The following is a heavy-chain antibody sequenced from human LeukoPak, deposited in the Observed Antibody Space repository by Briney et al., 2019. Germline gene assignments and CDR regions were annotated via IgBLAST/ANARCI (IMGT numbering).Heavy chain of an antibody. CDR2: MNPNSGNT. Sequence: ASVKVSCKASGYTFTSYDINWVRQATGQGLEWMGWMNPNSGNTGYAQKFQGRVTMTRNTSISTAYMELSSLRSEDTAVYYCARGHDYGDYLDYWGQGILVTVSS. J-gene: IGHJ4*02. V-gene: IGHV1-8*01. CDR1: GYTFTSYD. D-gene: IGHD4-17*01. CDR3: ARGHDYGDYLDY.